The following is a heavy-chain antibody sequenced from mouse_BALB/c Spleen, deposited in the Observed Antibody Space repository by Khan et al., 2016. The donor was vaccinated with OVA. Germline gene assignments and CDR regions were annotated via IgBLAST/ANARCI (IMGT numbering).Heavy chain of an antibody. Sequence: EVQLQESGPGLVKPSQSLSLTCTVTGYSITSGYAWNWIRQFPGNKLEWMGYISYSGSISYNPSLRSRISITRDPYKHQFFLQLNSVTTEDTTTYLCASKNYYGYAMDFWGQGASVTVSS. J-gene: IGHJ4*01. CDR1: GYSITSGYA. CDR2: ISYSGSI. CDR3: ASKNYYGYAMDF. V-gene: IGHV3-2*02. D-gene: IGHD1-1*01.